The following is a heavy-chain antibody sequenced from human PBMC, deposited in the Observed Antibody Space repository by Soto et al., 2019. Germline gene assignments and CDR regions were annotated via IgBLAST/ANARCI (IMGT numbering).Heavy chain of an antibody. CDR1: GFIFRDWF. J-gene: IGHJ4*02. D-gene: IGHD2-2*01. V-gene: IGHV3-11*01. Sequence: PGGSLRLSCAASGFIFRDWFMSWIRQAPGKGLEWISYISKDSGRATRYADSVKGRFTISRDNAKNSLFLHMNSLRAEDTAVYYCARGSLGPATVRRYYFDYWGQGTLVTVSS. CDR2: ISKDSGRAT. CDR3: ARGSLGPATVRRYYFDY.